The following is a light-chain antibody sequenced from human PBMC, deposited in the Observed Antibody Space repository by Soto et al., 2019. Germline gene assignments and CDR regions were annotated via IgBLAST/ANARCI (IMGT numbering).Light chain of an antibody. J-gene: IGKJ4*01. CDR2: DAS. CDR3: QQSYTTPLT. V-gene: IGKV3-11*01. CDR1: QSVSSY. Sequence: EIVLTQSPATLSLSPGERATLSCRASQSVSSYLAWYQQKPGQAPRLLIYDASNRATGIPARFSGSGSGTDFTLTISSLEPEDFATYYCQQSYTTPLTFGGGTKVEIK.